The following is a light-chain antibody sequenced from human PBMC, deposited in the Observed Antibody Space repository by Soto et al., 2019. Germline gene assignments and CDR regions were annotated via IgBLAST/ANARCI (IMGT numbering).Light chain of an antibody. CDR2: GAS. V-gene: IGKV3-20*01. J-gene: IGKJ2*01. Sequence: EIVLTQSPGTLSLSPGERATLSCRASQSFSSRYLAWYQQKPGQAPRLLIHGASSRATGIPDRFSGSGSGTDFTLTISRQEPEDFAVYYCQQYGSTPPYTFGQGTKLEIK. CDR3: QQYGSTPPYT. CDR1: QSFSSRY.